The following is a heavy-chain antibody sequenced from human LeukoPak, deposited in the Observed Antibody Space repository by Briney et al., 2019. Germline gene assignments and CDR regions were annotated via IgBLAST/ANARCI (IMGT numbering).Heavy chain of an antibody. CDR3: ARDQYGDTDY. CDR1: GDSISSGDYY. CDR2: ISSSGST. Sequence: PSQTLSLTCTVSGDSISSGDYYWSWIRQPAGKGLEWIGRISSSGSTNYNPSLKSRVTISVDTSKNQFSLKLSSVTAADTAVYYCARDQYGDTDYWGQGTLVTVSS. J-gene: IGHJ4*02. V-gene: IGHV4-61*02. D-gene: IGHD4-17*01.